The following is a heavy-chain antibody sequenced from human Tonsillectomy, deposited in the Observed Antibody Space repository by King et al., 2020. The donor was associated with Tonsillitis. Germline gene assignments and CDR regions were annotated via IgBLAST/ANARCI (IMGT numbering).Heavy chain of an antibody. V-gene: IGHV1-18*01. Sequence: QLVQSGGEVKKPGASAKVSCKASGYTFTSYGISWVRQAPGQGLEWMGWNTPYNDDTNYAQKFQGRVTMTTDTSTSTAYMELRSLRSDDTAVYYCARDMWDLRLDVWGKGTTVTVSS. J-gene: IGHJ6*04. CDR3: ARDMWDLRLDV. CDR1: GYTFTSYG. D-gene: IGHD1-26*01. CDR2: NTPYNDDT.